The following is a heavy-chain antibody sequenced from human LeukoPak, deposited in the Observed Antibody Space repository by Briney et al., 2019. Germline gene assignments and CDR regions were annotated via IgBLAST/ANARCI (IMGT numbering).Heavy chain of an antibody. J-gene: IGHJ5*02. CDR1: GGSFSGYY. CDR2: INHSGST. Sequence: SETLSLTCAVYGGSFSGYYWSWIRQPPGKGLEWIGEINHSGSTNYNPSLKRRVTISVDTSKNQFSLKLSSVTAADTAVYYCASAEAYYDFWSGYSDWFDPWGQGTLVTVSS. CDR3: ASAEAYYDFWSGYSDWFDP. D-gene: IGHD3-3*01. V-gene: IGHV4-34*01.